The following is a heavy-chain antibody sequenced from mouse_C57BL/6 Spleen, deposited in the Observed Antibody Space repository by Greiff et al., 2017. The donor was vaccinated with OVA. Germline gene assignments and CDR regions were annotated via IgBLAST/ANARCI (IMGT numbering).Heavy chain of an antibody. CDR1: GYAFSSYW. J-gene: IGHJ2*01. CDR2: IYPGDGDT. V-gene: IGHV1-80*01. CDR3: ARSSNYERYFDY. Sequence: LVESGAELVKPGASVKISCKASGYAFSSYWMNWVKQRPGKGLEWIGQIYPGDGDTNYNGKFKGKATLTADKSSSTAYMQLSSLTSEDSAVYFCARSSNYERYFDYWGQGTTLTVSS. D-gene: IGHD2-5*01.